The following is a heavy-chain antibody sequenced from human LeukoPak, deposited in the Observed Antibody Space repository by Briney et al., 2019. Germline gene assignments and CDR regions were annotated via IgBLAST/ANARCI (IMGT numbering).Heavy chain of an antibody. Sequence: SETLSLTCAVYGGSFSGYYWSWIRQPPGKGLEWIGEINHSGSTNYNPSLKSRVTISVDTPKNQFSLKLTSVTAADTAVYYCTRGCLGVRDCWFDPWGQGTLVTVSS. CDR1: GGSFSGYY. J-gene: IGHJ5*02. CDR2: INHSGST. D-gene: IGHD2-21*01. CDR3: TRGCLGVRDCWFDP. V-gene: IGHV4-34*01.